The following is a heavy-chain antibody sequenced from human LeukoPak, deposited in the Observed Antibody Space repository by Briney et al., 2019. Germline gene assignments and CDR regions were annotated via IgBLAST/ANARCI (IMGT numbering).Heavy chain of an antibody. Sequence: ASVKVSCKASVYTFTSYGISCVRHAPGQGLECMGCISAYNGNTNYAQNLQGRVTMNTGTCTSTGYMGLRSLRSDDTAVYDCARDKGLWFGELYPDYWGQGTLVTVSS. V-gene: IGHV1-18*04. CDR3: ARDKGLWFGELYPDY. J-gene: IGHJ4*02. D-gene: IGHD3-10*01. CDR2: ISAYNGNT. CDR1: VYTFTSYG.